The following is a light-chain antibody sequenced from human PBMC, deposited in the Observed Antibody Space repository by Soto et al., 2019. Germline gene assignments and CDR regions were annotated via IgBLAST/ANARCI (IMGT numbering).Light chain of an antibody. J-gene: IGKJ2*01. CDR3: QQYGSSPPYT. CDR1: QSVSNNY. Sequence: EVVLTQSPGTLSLSPGERASLSCRASQSVSNNYLAWYQQKPGQSPKLLIFGSTDRATGIPDRFSGSGSGTDFTRTISRLEPEDFAVYYCQQYGSSPPYTFGQGTKLEIQ. V-gene: IGKV3-20*01. CDR2: GST.